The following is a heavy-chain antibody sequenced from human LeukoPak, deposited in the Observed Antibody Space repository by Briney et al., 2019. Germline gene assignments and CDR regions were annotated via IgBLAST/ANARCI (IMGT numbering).Heavy chain of an antibody. J-gene: IGHJ4*02. Sequence: SETLSLTCTVSSGSLSSGGYFWRWIRQHPGKGLEWFGYIYYSGSTYYNPSLKSRVTISVDTSKNQFSLKLSSVTAADTAVYYCARGGRTGLTVGYWGQGTLVTVSS. CDR1: SGSLSSGGYF. D-gene: IGHD1-1*01. CDR3: ARGGRTGLTVGY. CDR2: IYYSGST. V-gene: IGHV4-31*03.